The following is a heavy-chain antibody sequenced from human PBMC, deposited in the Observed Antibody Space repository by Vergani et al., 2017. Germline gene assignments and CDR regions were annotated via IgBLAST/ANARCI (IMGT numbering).Heavy chain of an antibody. Sequence: QVQLVESGGGVVQPGGSLRLSCAASGFTFSSYGMHWVRQAPGKGLEWVAFIRYDGSNKYYADSVKGRFTISRDNSKNTLYLQMNSLRAEDTAVYYCAKDIKEGYCSSTSCPYAFDIWGQGTMVTVSS. J-gene: IGHJ3*02. CDR2: IRYDGSNK. CDR3: AKDIKEGYCSSTSCPYAFDI. D-gene: IGHD2-2*01. CDR1: GFTFSSYG. V-gene: IGHV3-30*02.